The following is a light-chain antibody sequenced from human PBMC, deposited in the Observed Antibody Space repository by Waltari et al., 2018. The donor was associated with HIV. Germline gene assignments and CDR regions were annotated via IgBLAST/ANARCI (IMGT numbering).Light chain of an antibody. Sequence: DIQMTQSPSSVSADVGDRVIITCRASQDIKKNVNWYQQKQGRSPRLLIYSASGLQSGVPSTFSGSGSGLEFNLTIAALEAEDSALFYCPQSHRTPLTFGGGTRLEIK. CDR2: SAS. V-gene: IGKV1-39*01. CDR3: PQSHRTPLT. CDR1: QDIKKN. J-gene: IGKJ5*01.